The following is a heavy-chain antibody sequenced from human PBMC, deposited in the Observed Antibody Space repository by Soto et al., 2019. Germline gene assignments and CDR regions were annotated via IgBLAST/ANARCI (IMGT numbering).Heavy chain of an antibody. CDR3: ARRWGTTFDY. Sequence: PSETLSLTCAVSGGSISSGGYSWSWIRQPPGKGLEWIGYIYHSGSTYYNPSLKSRVTISVDTSKNQFSLKLSSVTAADTAVYYCARRWGTTFDYWGQGTLVTVS. J-gene: IGHJ4*02. CDR1: GGSISSGGYS. D-gene: IGHD3-16*01. CDR2: IYHSGST. V-gene: IGHV4-30-2*01.